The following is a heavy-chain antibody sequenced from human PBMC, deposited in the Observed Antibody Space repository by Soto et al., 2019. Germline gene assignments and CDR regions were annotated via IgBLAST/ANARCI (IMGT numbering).Heavy chain of an antibody. J-gene: IGHJ4*02. V-gene: IGHV3-9*01. CDR3: AKGRYDFWSPYYFDS. Sequence: EVQLVESGGRLVQPGRSLRLSCVGTGLNFDDFAMHWVRQAPVKGLAWVSGITWNSRVLAYADSVKGRFTISRDNARNSLYLPMDSLRDEDTALYYCAKGRYDFWSPYYFDSWGQGTLVTVSS. CDR2: ITWNSRVL. CDR1: GLNFDDFA. D-gene: IGHD3-3*01.